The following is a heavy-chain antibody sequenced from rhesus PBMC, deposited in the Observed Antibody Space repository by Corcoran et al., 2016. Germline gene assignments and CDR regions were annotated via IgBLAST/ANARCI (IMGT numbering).Heavy chain of an antibody. CDR3: ARTPGYYDIGDY. V-gene: IGHV3-178*01. CDR1: GFTFSDYY. D-gene: IGHD3-28*01. CDR2: ISNGGGAI. Sequence: EVQLVESGGGLAKPGGSLRLSCAASGFTFSDYYMDWVRQAPGKGLEGVSRISNGGGAISYADSVWSKFTISRENAKNTLYLQVNNLRARDTAVYYCARTPGYYDIGDYWGQGVLVTVSS. J-gene: IGHJ4*01.